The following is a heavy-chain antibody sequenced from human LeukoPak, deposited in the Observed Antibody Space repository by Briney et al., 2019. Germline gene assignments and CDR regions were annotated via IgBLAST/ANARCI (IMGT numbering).Heavy chain of an antibody. CDR2: IYYSGST. Sequence: SETLSLTCTVSGGSISSYYWSWIRQPPGKGLEWIGYIYYSGSTNYNPSLKSRVTISVDTSKNQFSLKLSSVTAADTAVYYCARGRDGYNYWGQGTLVTVSS. CDR1: GGSISSYY. V-gene: IGHV4-59*01. D-gene: IGHD5-24*01. J-gene: IGHJ4*02. CDR3: ARGRDGYNY.